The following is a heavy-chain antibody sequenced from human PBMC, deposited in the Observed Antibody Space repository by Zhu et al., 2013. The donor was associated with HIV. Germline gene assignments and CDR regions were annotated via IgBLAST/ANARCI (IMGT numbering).Heavy chain of an antibody. Sequence: QVQLVQSGAEVKKPGSSVKVSCKASGGTFSSYAISWVRQAPGQGLEWMGGIIPIFGTANYAQKFQGRVTITADKSTSTAYMELSSLRSEDTAVYYCARVDRSLGVVILPPSDYYYYGMDVWGQGTTVTVSS. CDR1: GGTFSSYA. D-gene: IGHD3-3*01. CDR2: IIPIFGTA. V-gene: IGHV1-69*06. J-gene: IGHJ6*02. CDR3: ARVDRSLGVVILPPSDYYYYGMDV.